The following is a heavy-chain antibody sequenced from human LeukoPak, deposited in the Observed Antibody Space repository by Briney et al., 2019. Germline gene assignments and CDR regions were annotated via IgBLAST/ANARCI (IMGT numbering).Heavy chain of an antibody. Sequence: GESLKISCKGSGYSFTTYWIGWVRQMPGKGLEWMGIIYPGDSDTRYSPSFQGQVTISADKSISTAYLQWSSLKASDTAMYYCAGSRYNWNAPTYFNYWGQGTLVTVSS. CDR3: AGSRYNWNAPTYFNY. D-gene: IGHD1-20*01. J-gene: IGHJ4*02. CDR1: GYSFTTYW. V-gene: IGHV5-51*01. CDR2: IYPGDSDT.